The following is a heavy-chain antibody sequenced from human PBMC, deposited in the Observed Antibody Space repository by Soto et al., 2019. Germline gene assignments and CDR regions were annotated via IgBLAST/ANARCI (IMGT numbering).Heavy chain of an antibody. J-gene: IGHJ4*02. CDR1: GGSISSGGYY. Sequence: QVQLQESGPGLVKPSQTLSLTCTVSGGSISSGGYYWSWIRQHPGKGLEWIGYIYYSGSTYYNPSLTSRVTISVDTSKNRFSLKLSSVTAADTAVYYCAREGAPYCCYDPLGGFDYWGQGTLVTVSS. D-gene: IGHD5-12*01. CDR2: IYYSGST. CDR3: AREGAPYCCYDPLGGFDY. V-gene: IGHV4-31*03.